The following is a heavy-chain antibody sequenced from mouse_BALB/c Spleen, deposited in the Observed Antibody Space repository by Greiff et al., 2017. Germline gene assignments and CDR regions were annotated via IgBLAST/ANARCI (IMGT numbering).Heavy chain of an antibody. D-gene: IGHD2-10*02. CDR1: GFTFSSFG. J-gene: IGHJ3*01. CDR3: AREGYGNPAWFAY. CDR2: ISSGSSTI. V-gene: IGHV5-17*02. Sequence: EVHLVESGGGLVQPGGSRKLSCAASGFTFSSFGMHWVRQAPEKGLEWVAYISSGSSTIYYADTVKGRFTISRDNPKNTLFLQMTSLRSEDTAMYYCAREGYGNPAWFAYWGQGTLVTVSA.